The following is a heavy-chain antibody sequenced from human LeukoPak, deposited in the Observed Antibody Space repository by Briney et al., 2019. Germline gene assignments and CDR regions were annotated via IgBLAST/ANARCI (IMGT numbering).Heavy chain of an antibody. D-gene: IGHD7-27*01. CDR1: GGSFSGYY. Sequence: SETLSLTCAVYGGSFSGYYWSWIRQPAGKGLEWIGRIYTSGSTYYNPSLKSRVTISVDTSKNQFSLKLSSVTAADTAVYYCARGNNWGSLRDQYYFDYWGQGTLVTVSS. V-gene: IGHV4-59*10. CDR3: ARGNNWGSLRDQYYFDY. J-gene: IGHJ4*02. CDR2: IYTSGST.